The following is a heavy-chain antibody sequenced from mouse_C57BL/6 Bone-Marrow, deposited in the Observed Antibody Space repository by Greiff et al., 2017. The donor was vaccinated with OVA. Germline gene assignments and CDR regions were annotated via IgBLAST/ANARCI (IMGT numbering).Heavy chain of an antibody. V-gene: IGHV1-82*01. CDR2: IYPGDGDT. Sequence: VKLMESGPELVKPGASVKISCKASGYAFSSSWMNWVKQRPGKGLEWIGRIYPGDGDTNYNGKFKGKATLTADKSSSTAYMQLSSLTSEDSAVYFCALVLRGYYAMDYWGQGTSVTVSS. J-gene: IGHJ4*01. CDR3: ALVLRGYYAMDY. D-gene: IGHD1-1*01. CDR1: GYAFSSSW.